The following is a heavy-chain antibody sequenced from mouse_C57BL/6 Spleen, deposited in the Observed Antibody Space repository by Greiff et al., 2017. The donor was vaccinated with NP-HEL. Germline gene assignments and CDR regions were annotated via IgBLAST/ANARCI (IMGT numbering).Heavy chain of an antibody. CDR1: GYTFTDYY. J-gene: IGHJ4*01. D-gene: IGHD2-2*01. Sequence: VQLQQSGAELVRPGASVKLSCKASGYTFTDYYINWVKQRPGQGLEWIARIYPGSGNTYYNEKFKGKATLTAEKSSSTAYMQLSSLTSEDSAVYFCARRGYDVLPYAMDYWGQGTSVTVSS. CDR2: IYPGSGNT. CDR3: ARRGYDVLPYAMDY. V-gene: IGHV1-76*01.